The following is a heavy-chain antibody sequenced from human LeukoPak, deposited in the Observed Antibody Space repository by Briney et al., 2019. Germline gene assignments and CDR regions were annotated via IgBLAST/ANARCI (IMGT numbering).Heavy chain of an antibody. CDR3: ARDVGFFDIDY. V-gene: IGHV4-39*07. Sequence: SETLSLTCIVSGGSISSTVSYWGWVRQPPGKGLEWIGSIHYSGSTYYIPSLKSRITISLDMSMNQYSLKLTSVTAADTAVYYCARDVGFFDIDYWGQGILVTVSS. CDR1: GGSISSTVSY. D-gene: IGHD3-9*01. CDR2: IHYSGST. J-gene: IGHJ4*02.